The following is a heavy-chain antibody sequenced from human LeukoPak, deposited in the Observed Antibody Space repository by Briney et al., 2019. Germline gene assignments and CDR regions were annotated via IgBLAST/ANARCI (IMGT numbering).Heavy chain of an antibody. CDR1: GFTFSSYW. Sequence: GGSLRLSCAASGFTFSSYWMSWVRQAPGKGLEWVGNIKQGGSGKCYVDSVKGRVTISRDNAKNSLYLQMNSLRAEDTALYYCARHPHFYCSSTTCYSPPGHYYGMDVWGQGTTVTVPS. D-gene: IGHD2-2*01. V-gene: IGHV3-7*01. J-gene: IGHJ6*02. CDR3: ARHPHFYCSSTTCYSPPGHYYGMDV. CDR2: IKQGGSGK.